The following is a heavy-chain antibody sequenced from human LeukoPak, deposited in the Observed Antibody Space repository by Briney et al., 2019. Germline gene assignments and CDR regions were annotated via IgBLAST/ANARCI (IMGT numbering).Heavy chain of an antibody. CDR3: ARDVLSSSWRGYSYGYFDY. Sequence: SVKVSCKASGGTFSSYAISWVRQAPGQGLEWMGGIIPISGTANYAQKFQGRVTITADESTSTAYMELSSLRSEDTAVYYCARDVLSSSWRGYSYGYFDYWGQGTLVTVSS. J-gene: IGHJ4*02. V-gene: IGHV1-69*13. CDR2: IIPISGTA. D-gene: IGHD5-18*01. CDR1: GGTFSSYA.